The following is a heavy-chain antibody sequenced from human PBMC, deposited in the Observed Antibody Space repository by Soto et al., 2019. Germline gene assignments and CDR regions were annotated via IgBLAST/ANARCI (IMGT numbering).Heavy chain of an antibody. CDR1: GGSISSYY. J-gene: IGHJ4*02. V-gene: IGHV4-59*01. CDR3: ARGYGNFDD. D-gene: IGHD4-17*01. CDR2: IYYSGST. Sequence: PSETLSLTCTVSGGSISSYYWNWIRQPPGKGLEWIGYIYYSGSTNYNPSLKSRVTISVDMSKNQFSLRLSSVTAADTAVYYCARGYGNFDDWGQGTLVTVSS.